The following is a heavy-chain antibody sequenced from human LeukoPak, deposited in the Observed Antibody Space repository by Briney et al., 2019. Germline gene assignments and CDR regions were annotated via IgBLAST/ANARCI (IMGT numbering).Heavy chain of an antibody. CDR2: IRDSGEA. V-gene: IGHV3-66*03. CDR3: ARDRAANQDWVEFDP. CDR1: GYRDSVFY. Sequence: GVSLSLSRAFPGYRDSVFYMSWARQASGKGLEWVGLIRDSGEAFYADFARGRFAISRDESENTLYLQMNSLRVEDTAVYFCARDRAANQDWVEFDPWGQGTPVIVSS. D-gene: IGHD3/OR15-3a*01. J-gene: IGHJ5*02.